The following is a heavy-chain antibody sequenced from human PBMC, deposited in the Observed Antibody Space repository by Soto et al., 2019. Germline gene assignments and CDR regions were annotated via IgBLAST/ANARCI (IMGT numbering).Heavy chain of an antibody. V-gene: IGHV1-2*04. CDR3: VREGGTLGLSLCELFPTQDYHSYGMDV. J-gene: IGHJ6*02. Sequence: ASVKVSCKASGYTFTGYCIHWLRQAPGQGPKWMGWINPNTGGTNYAQQFQGWVTMTRDTSISTAYMELSRLKSDDTAVFYCVREGGTLGLSLCELFPTQDYHSYGMDVWGQGTTVTVSS. CDR2: INPNTGGT. CDR1: GYTFTGYC. D-gene: IGHD2-21*01.